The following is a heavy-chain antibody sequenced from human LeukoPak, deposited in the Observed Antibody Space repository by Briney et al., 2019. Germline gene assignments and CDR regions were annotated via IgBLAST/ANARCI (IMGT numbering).Heavy chain of an antibody. Sequence: SETLSLTCTVSGGSISSGSYYWSWIRQPAGKGLEWIGRIYTSGSTNYNPSLKSRVTISVDTSKNQFSLKLSSVTAADTAVYYCARFPRGTTLSLDYWGQGTLVTVSS. V-gene: IGHV4-61*02. CDR1: GGSISSGSYY. CDR3: ARFPRGTTLSLDY. CDR2: IYTSGST. J-gene: IGHJ4*02. D-gene: IGHD2/OR15-2a*01.